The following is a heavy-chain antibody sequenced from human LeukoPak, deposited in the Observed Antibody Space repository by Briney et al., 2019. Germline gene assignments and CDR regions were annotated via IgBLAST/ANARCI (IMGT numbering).Heavy chain of an antibody. CDR1: GGSISSGSYY. CDR3: ASHSGGNSEAFDY. CDR2: IYTSGST. Sequence: SETLSLTCTVSGGSISSGSYYWSWIRQPAGKGLEWIGRIYTSGSTNYNPSFKSRVTISIDTSKNQFSLKLSSVTAADTAVYYCASHSGGNSEAFDYWGQGTLVTVSS. V-gene: IGHV4-61*02. D-gene: IGHD4-23*01. J-gene: IGHJ4*02.